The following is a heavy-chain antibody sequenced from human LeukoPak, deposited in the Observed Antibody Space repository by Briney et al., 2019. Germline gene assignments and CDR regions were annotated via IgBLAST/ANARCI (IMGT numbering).Heavy chain of an antibody. J-gene: IGHJ6*03. CDR1: GGSISSYY. CDR3: AAAAMGGGIWELSNYYYMDV. V-gene: IGHV4-4*07. Sequence: PSETLSLTCTVSGGSISSYYWSWIRQPAGKGLEWIGRIYTSGSTNYNPSLKSRVTMSVDTSKNQFSLKLSSVTAADTAVYYCAAAAMGGGIWELSNYYYMDVWGKGTTVTISS. D-gene: IGHD1-26*01. CDR2: IYTSGST.